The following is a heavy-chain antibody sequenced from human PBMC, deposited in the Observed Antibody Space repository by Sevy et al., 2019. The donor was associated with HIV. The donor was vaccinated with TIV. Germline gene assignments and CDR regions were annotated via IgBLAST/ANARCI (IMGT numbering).Heavy chain of an antibody. V-gene: IGHV3-33*01. CDR3: ARGSTYSSGWFPPPGPPDPEYFQH. CDR2: IWYDGSNK. D-gene: IGHD6-19*01. J-gene: IGHJ1*01. Sequence: GGSLRLSCAASGFTFSSYGMHWVRQAPGKGLEWVAVIWYDGSNKYYADSVKGRFTISRDNSKNTLYLQMNSLRAEDTAVYYCARGSTYSSGWFPPPGPPDPEYFQHWGQGTLVTVSS. CDR1: GFTFSSYG.